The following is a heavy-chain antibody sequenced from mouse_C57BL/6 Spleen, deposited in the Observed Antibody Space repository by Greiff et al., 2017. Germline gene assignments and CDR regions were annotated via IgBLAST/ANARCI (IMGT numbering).Heavy chain of an antibody. CDR2: ISYDGSN. Sequence: EVQLQQSGPGLVKPSQSLSLTCSVTGYSITSGYYWNWIRQFPGNKLEWMGYISYDGSNNYNPSLKNRISITRDTSKNQFFLKLNSVTTEDTATYYCAREGEMDYWGQGTSVTVSS. CDR3: AREGEMDY. J-gene: IGHJ4*01. CDR1: GYSITSGYY. V-gene: IGHV3-6*01.